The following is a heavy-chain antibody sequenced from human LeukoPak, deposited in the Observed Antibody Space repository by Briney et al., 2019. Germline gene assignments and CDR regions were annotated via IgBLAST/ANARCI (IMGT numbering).Heavy chain of an antibody. D-gene: IGHD1-26*01. V-gene: IGHV3-30*04. CDR3: ASLGQGGSSDSDY. CDR2: ISYDGRNK. Sequence: GGSLRLSCAASGVTFSSYAMQWVRQAPGEGGEGGAVISYDGRNKYYAESVKGGLTISRENSNNPLYLQMNSLRAEDTAVYYCASLGQGGSSDSDYWGQGTLVTVSS. CDR1: GVTFSSYA. J-gene: IGHJ4*02.